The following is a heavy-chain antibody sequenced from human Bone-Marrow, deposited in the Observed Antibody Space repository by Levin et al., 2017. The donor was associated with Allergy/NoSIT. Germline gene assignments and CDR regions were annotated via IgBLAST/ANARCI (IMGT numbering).Heavy chain of an antibody. D-gene: IGHD3-22*01. V-gene: IGHV4-59*01. CDR1: GGSISSYY. CDR2: IYYSGST. J-gene: IGHJ3*02. CDR3: ARDGTYYDSSGYYSHDAFDS. Sequence: TSETLSLTCTVSGGSISSYYWSWIRQPPGKGLEWIGYIYYSGSTNYNPSLKSRVTISVDTSKNQFSLKLSSVTAADTAVYYCARDGTYYDSSGYYSHDAFDSWGQGTMVTVSS.